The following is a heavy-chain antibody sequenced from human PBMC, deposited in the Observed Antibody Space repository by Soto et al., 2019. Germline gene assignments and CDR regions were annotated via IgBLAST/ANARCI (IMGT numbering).Heavy chain of an antibody. V-gene: IGHV3-33*01. D-gene: IGHD3-3*01. CDR3: ARDSGGVVRFLEPPDV. Sequence: QVQLVESGGGVVQPGRSLRLSCAASGFTFSSYGMHWVRQAPGKGLEWVAVIWYDGSNKYYADSVKGRFTISRDNSKNTLYLQMNSLRAEDTAVYYCARDSGGVVRFLEPPDVWGQGTTVTVSS. CDR1: GFTFSSYG. CDR2: IWYDGSNK. J-gene: IGHJ6*02.